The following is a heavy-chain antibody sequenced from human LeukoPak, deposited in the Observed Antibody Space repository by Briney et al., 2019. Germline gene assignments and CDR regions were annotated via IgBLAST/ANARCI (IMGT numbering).Heavy chain of an antibody. Sequence: ASVKVSCKASGYTFTSYYMHWVRQAPGQGLEWMGIINPSGGSTSYAQKFQGRVTMTRDTSTSTVYMELSSLRSEDTAVYYCARARIPDYGGNSGPDYWGQGTLVTVSS. CDR2: INPSGGST. D-gene: IGHD4-23*01. CDR1: GYTFTSYY. V-gene: IGHV1-46*01. CDR3: ARARIPDYGGNSGPDY. J-gene: IGHJ4*02.